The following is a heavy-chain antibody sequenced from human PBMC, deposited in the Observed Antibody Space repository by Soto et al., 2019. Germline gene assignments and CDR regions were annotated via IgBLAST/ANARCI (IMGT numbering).Heavy chain of an antibody. D-gene: IGHD4-4*01. J-gene: IGHJ4*02. CDR2: IYYSGST. Sequence: SETLSLTCTVSGGSISSYYWSWIRQPPGKGLERIGYIYYSGSTNYNPSLKSRVTISVDTSKNQFSLKLSSVTAADTAVYYCARESVTGFDYWGQGTLVTVSS. CDR1: GGSISSYY. CDR3: ARESVTGFDY. V-gene: IGHV4-59*01.